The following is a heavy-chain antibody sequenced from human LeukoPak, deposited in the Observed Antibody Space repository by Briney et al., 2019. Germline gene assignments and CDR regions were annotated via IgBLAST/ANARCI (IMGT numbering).Heavy chain of an antibody. D-gene: IGHD2-2*01. V-gene: IGHV5-51*01. CDR2: IYPGDADT. J-gene: IGHJ4*02. CDR3: ARPLEGCTSTSCCLIY. Sequence: GESLKISCKGSGYSFTSNWIGWVRQMPGKGLEWMGVIYPGDADTLYSPSFQGQITISADKSISTAYLQWSSLKASDTAMYYCARPLEGCTSTSCCLIYWGQGTLVTVSS. CDR1: GYSFTSNW.